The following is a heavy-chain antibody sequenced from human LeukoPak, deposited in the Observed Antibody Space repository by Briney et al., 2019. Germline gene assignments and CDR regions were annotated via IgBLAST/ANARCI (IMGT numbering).Heavy chain of an antibody. J-gene: IGHJ3*01. Sequence: AGGSLRLSCAASGFTFSSYNMNWVRQAPGKGLEWVSYISSSCSTIYYSDSVKGRFTISRDNAKNSLYLQLNSLIPEDTAVYYCSAGEGYYDSSDYYSAWAFNVWGQGTMVTVSS. D-gene: IGHD3-22*01. CDR1: GFTFSSYN. CDR2: ISSSCSTI. V-gene: IGHV3-48*01. CDR3: SAGEGYYDSSDYYSAWAFNV.